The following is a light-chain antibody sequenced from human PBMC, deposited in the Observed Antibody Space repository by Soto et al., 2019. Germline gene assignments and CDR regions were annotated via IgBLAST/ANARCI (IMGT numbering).Light chain of an antibody. V-gene: IGKV3-15*01. Sequence: EIVMTQSPATLSVSPGESATLSCRASQSISSSKLAWYQQNPGQAPRLLMYGASNRATGIPARFSGSGSGTEFTLTISSLQSEDFAVYYCQQRSNWPPLTFGGGTKVDIK. CDR2: GAS. CDR3: QQRSNWPPLT. CDR1: QSISSS. J-gene: IGKJ4*01.